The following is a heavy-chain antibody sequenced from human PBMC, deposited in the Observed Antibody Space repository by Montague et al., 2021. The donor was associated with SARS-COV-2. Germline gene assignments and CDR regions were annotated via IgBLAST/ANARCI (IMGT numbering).Heavy chain of an antibody. Sequence: SETLSLTCTVSGGSISSYYWSWIRQPPGKGLEWIGYIYYSGSANYNPSLKSRVTISVDTSKNQLSLKLSSVTAADTAVYYCARASLGYCSGGRCYVGFDPWGQGTLVTVSS. CDR1: GGSISSYY. V-gene: IGHV4-59*01. CDR2: IYYSGSA. CDR3: ARASLGYCSGGRCYVGFDP. J-gene: IGHJ5*02. D-gene: IGHD2-15*01.